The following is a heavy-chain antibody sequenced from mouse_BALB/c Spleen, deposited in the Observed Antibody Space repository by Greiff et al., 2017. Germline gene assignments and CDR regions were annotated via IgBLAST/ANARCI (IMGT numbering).Heavy chain of an antibody. V-gene: IGHV5-6-5*01. CDR2: ISSGGST. Sequence: EVNVVESGGGLVKPGGSLKLSCAASGFTFSSYAMSWVRQTPEKRLEWVASISSGGSTYYPDSVKGRFTISRDNARNILYLQMSSLRSEDTAMYYCARDYYGSFAYWGQGTLVTVSA. D-gene: IGHD1-1*01. J-gene: IGHJ3*01. CDR1: GFTFSSYA. CDR3: ARDYYGSFAY.